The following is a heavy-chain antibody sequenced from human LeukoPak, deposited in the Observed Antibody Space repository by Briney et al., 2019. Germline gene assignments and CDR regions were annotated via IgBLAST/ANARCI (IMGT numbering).Heavy chain of an antibody. Sequence: SETLSLTCAVYGGSFSGYYWSWIRQPPGKGLEWIGEINHSGSTNYNPSLKSRVTISVDTSKNQFSLKLSSVTAADTAVYYCARHRGSSGYYPHYFDYWGQGTLVTVSS. CDR3: ARHRGSSGYYPHYFDY. D-gene: IGHD3-22*01. V-gene: IGHV4-34*01. CDR1: GGSFSGYY. CDR2: INHSGST. J-gene: IGHJ4*02.